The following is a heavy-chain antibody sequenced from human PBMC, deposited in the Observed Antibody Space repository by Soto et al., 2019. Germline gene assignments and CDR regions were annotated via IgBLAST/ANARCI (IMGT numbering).Heavy chain of an antibody. CDR2: INHSGST. CDR1: GGSISSGGYY. J-gene: IGHJ6*02. V-gene: IGHV4-39*07. Sequence: SETLSLTCTVSGGSISSGGYYWSWIRQPPGKGLEWIGEINHSGSTNYNPSLKSRVTISVDTSKNQFSLKPSSVTAADTAVYYCARGWELRVGMDVWGQGTTVTVSS. CDR3: ARGWELRVGMDV. D-gene: IGHD1-26*01.